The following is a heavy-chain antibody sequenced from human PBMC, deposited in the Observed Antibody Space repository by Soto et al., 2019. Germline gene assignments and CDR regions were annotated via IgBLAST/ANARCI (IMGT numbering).Heavy chain of an antibody. CDR3: ARDFLIHSGYYYYGMDV. J-gene: IGHJ6*02. D-gene: IGHD2-15*01. V-gene: IGHV3-74*01. CDR1: AFSFSTSW. CDR2: INPDGRTI. Sequence: GGSLRLSCAASAFSFSTSWMHWVRQAPGEGLVWVSRINPDGRTINYADSVKGRFTISRDNSKNTLYLQMNSLRAEDTAVYYCARDFLIHSGYYYYGMDVWGQGTTVTVSS.